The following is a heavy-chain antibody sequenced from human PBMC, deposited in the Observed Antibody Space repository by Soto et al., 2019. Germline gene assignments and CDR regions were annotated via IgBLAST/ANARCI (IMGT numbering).Heavy chain of an antibody. CDR1: GFTFSSYS. V-gene: IGHV3-48*01. J-gene: IGHJ4*02. CDR3: ARSSPVDY. CDR2: ISSSSSTI. Sequence: EVQLVESGGGLVQPGGSLRLSCADSGFTFSSYSMNWVRQAPGKGLEWVSYISSSSSTIYYADSVGGRFTISRDNAKNSLFLQMNSLRAEDTAVYYCARSSPVDYWGQGTLVTVSS.